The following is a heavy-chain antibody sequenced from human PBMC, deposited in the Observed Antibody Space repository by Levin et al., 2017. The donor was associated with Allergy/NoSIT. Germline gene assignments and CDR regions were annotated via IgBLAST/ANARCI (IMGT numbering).Heavy chain of an antibody. Sequence: GGSLRLSCAASGFTFSSYAMSWVRQAPGKGLEWVSAISGSGTSTYYADSVKGRFTISRDNSKNTLYLQMNSLRAEDTAVYYCAKGRPQGLGITMVRGAVDYWGQGTLVTVSS. CDR3: AKGRPQGLGITMVRGAVDY. V-gene: IGHV3-23*01. CDR1: GFTFSSYA. J-gene: IGHJ4*02. D-gene: IGHD3-10*01. CDR2: ISGSGTST.